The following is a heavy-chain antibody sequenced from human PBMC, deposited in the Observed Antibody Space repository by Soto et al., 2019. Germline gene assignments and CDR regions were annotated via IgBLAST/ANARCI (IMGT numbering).Heavy chain of an antibody. Sequence: SETLSLTCTVSGGSISSGGYYWSWIRQHPGKGLEWIGYIYYSGSTYYNPSLKSRVTISVDTSKNQFSLKLSSVTAADTAVYYCARMYFYDSSGYSYLDYWDQGTLVTVFS. D-gene: IGHD3-22*01. CDR2: IYYSGST. V-gene: IGHV4-31*03. J-gene: IGHJ4*02. CDR3: ARMYFYDSSGYSYLDY. CDR1: GGSISSGGYY.